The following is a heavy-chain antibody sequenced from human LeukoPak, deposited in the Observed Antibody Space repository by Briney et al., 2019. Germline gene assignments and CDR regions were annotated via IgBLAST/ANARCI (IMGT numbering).Heavy chain of an antibody. CDR1: GFTFTDYY. CDR2: IILNGGAT. CDR3: ATDGGNHNFDY. J-gene: IGHJ4*02. V-gene: IGHV1-2*06. D-gene: IGHD1-14*01. Sequence: ASVKVSCKASGFTFTDYYLHWVRQAPGQGLEWMGRIILNGGATSYAQKFQGRVTLTRDTSISTAYMELIRQTSDDTAVYYCATDGGNHNFDYWGQGTVVTVSS.